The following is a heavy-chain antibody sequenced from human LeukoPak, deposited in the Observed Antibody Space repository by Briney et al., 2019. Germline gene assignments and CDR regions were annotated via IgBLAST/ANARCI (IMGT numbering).Heavy chain of an antibody. CDR3: AKDPSRPLWFGEPHDY. Sequence: GGSLRLSGAASGFTFSSYAMSWVRQAPGKGLEWVSAISGSGGSTYYADSVKGRFTISRDNSKNTLYLQMHSLRAEDTAVYYCAKDPSRPLWFGEPHDYWGQGTLVTVSS. D-gene: IGHD3-10*01. CDR2: ISGSGGST. CDR1: GFTFSSYA. V-gene: IGHV3-23*01. J-gene: IGHJ4*02.